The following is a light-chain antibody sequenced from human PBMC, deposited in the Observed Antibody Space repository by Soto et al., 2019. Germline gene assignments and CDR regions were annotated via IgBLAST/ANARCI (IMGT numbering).Light chain of an antibody. J-gene: IGLJ1*01. CDR3: SSYAGSNYPYV. V-gene: IGLV2-8*01. CDR2: EVT. CDR1: SGDVGAYDY. Sequence: QSVLTQPPSAFGSPGQSVTISCTGTSGDVGAYDYVSWYQQHPGKAPKLLIYEVTKRPLGVPDRFSGSKSGNAASLTVSGLQAEDEADYYCSSYAGSNYPYVFGTGTKLTVL.